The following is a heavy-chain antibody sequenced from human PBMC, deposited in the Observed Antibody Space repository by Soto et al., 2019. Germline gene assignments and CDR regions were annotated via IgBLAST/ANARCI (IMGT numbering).Heavy chain of an antibody. D-gene: IGHD6-19*01. CDR1: GGPLSSYY. J-gene: IGHJ4*02. Sequence: PSETLSLTCTVSGGPLSSYYWSWIRQPPGKGLEWIGYIYYSGSTNYNPSLKSRVTISVDTSKNQFSLKLSSVTAADTAVYYCARLDQSVDGIDYWGQGTLVTVSS. V-gene: IGHV4-59*08. CDR3: ARLDQSVDGIDY. CDR2: IYYSGST.